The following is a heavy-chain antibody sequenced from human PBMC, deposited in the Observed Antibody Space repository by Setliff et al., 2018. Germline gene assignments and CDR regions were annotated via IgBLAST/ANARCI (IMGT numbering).Heavy chain of an antibody. D-gene: IGHD2-21*02. Sequence: RLSCAASGFTFRNYWMHWVRQAPGKGLVWVSRINFDGSDTVYADPVKGRFTISRDNADNTLNLQMNTLRAEDTGVYYCGRDDTGSGDKFDYWSQGTLVTVSS. CDR1: GFTFRNYW. CDR3: GRDDTGSGDKFDY. CDR2: INFDGSDT. V-gene: IGHV3-74*01. J-gene: IGHJ4*02.